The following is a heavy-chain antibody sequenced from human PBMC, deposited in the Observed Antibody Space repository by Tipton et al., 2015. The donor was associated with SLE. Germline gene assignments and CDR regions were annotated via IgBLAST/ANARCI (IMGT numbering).Heavy chain of an antibody. Sequence: TLSLTCTVSGGSISSGSFYWSWIRQPAGKGLEWIGRVYTSGYTNYNPSLKSRVTISVDTSKNQFSLKLTSVTAADTAVYYCARGIMGDHDYWGQGTLVTVSS. D-gene: IGHD3-16*01. J-gene: IGHJ4*02. CDR1: GGSISSGSFY. V-gene: IGHV4-61*02. CDR3: ARGIMGDHDY. CDR2: VYTSGYT.